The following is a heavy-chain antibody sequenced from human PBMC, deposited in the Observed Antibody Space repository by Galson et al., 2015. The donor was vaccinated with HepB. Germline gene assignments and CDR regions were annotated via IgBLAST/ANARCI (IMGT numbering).Heavy chain of an antibody. CDR3: ARDSPRDPGSPGYFQH. CDR2: INPNSGGT. Sequence: CKASGYTFTGYYMHWVRQAPGQGLEWMGWINPNSGGTNYAQKFQGRVTMTRDTSISTAYMELSRLRSDDTAVYFCARDSPRDPGSPGYFQHWGQGTLVTVSS. CDR1: GYTFTGYY. J-gene: IGHJ1*01. V-gene: IGHV1-2*02. D-gene: IGHD1-26*01.